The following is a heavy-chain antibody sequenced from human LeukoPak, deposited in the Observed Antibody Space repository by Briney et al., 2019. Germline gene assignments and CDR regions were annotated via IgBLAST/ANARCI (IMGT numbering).Heavy chain of an antibody. CDR1: GGSISSGGYY. Sequence: PSETLSFTCTVSGGSISSGGYYWSWIRQHPGKGLEWIGYIYYSGSTYYNPSLKSRVTISVDTSKNQFSLKLSSVTAADTAVYYCARRLRLIDNWFDPWGQGTLVTVSS. D-gene: IGHD5-12*01. CDR2: IYYSGST. V-gene: IGHV4-31*03. J-gene: IGHJ5*02. CDR3: ARRLRLIDNWFDP.